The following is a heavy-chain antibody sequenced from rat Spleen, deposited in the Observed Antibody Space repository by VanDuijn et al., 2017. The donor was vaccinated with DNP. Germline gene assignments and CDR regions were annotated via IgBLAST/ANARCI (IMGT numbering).Heavy chain of an antibody. CDR1: GITFSNSG. CDR3: ARRRYGYGLFDY. V-gene: IGHV5S23*01. Sequence: EVQLVESGGGLVQPGRSLKLSCAASGITFSNSGMHWIRQAPTKGLEWVAAISTGGGNTYYRDSVKGRFTISRDTAKSTLYLQMNSLRSEDTATYYCARRRYGYGLFDYWGQGVMVTVSS. D-gene: IGHD1-7*01. CDR2: ISTGGGNT. J-gene: IGHJ2*01.